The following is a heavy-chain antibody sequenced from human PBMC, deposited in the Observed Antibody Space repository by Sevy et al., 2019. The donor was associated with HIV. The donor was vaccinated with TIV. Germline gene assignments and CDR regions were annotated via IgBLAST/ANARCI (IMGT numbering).Heavy chain of an antibody. V-gene: IGHV3-73*01. Sequence: GGSLRLSCAASGFTFSGSAMHWVRQASVKGLEWVGRIRSKANSYATAYAASVKGRFTISRDDSKNTAYLQMNSLKTEDTALSYCTRHEDSSGWSNFLGFDPWGQGTLVTVSS. D-gene: IGHD6-19*01. CDR2: IRSKANSYAT. CDR1: GFTFSGSA. J-gene: IGHJ5*02. CDR3: TRHEDSSGWSNFLGFDP.